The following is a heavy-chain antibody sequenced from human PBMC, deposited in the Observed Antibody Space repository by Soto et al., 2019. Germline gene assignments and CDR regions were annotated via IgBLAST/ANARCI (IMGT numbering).Heavy chain of an antibody. CDR2: IKPMRGST. Sequence: QVQLVQSGAEVKKPGAAVKVSCRASGYTFTNYYIHWVRQAPGQGLEWMGIIKPMRGSTNHAQNFQGSVSLTIDPSTTTVDMDLSSVRFEAAAASFCARDWLAGDFWGQGTLVPASS. CDR3: ARDWLAGDF. J-gene: IGHJ4*02. D-gene: IGHD5-12*01. CDR1: GYTFTNYY. V-gene: IGHV1-46*01.